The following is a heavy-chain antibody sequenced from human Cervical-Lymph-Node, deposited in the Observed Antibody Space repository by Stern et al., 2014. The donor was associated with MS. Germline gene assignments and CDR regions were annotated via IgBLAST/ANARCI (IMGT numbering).Heavy chain of an antibody. CDR1: GFLFSTSGVG. CDR2: LYCDDDK. Sequence: QITLKESGTTLVKPTQTLKLTCTFSGFLFSTSGVGVGWLRQPPGQALVWLALLYCDDDKRYKPFLESRTTNTDDASQKHGMLLMTNMDPVDTATYYCAREYSSSSYYFDYWGQGTLVTVSS. D-gene: IGHD6-6*01. V-gene: IGHV2-5*02. J-gene: IGHJ4*02. CDR3: AREYSSSSYYFDY.